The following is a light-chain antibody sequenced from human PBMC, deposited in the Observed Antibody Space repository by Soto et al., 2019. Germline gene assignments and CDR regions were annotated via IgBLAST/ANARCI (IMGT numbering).Light chain of an antibody. CDR1: QSISSY. V-gene: IGKV1-39*01. Sequence: DIQMTQSPSSLSASVGDRVTITCRASQSISSYLNWYQQKPGKAPKLLIYAASSLQSGVPSRFSGSGSGTDFTLTISSLQPEDFATYYCQQYSDYPWTFGQGTKVDIK. CDR2: AAS. CDR3: QQYSDYPWT. J-gene: IGKJ1*01.